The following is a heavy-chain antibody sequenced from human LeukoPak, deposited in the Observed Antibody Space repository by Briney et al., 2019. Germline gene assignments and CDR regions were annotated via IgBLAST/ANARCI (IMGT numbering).Heavy chain of an antibody. CDR3: ARDNSDFDEYAFDI. CDR2: IYYSGST. D-gene: IGHD1-1*01. V-gene: IGHV4-31*03. Sequence: SETLSLTCTVSGGSISSGGYYWSWIRQHPGKGLEWIGYIYYSGSTYYNPSLKSRVTISVDTSKNLFSLKLSSVTAADTAVYYCARDNSDFDEYAFDIWGQGTMVTVSS. CDR1: GGSISSGGYY. J-gene: IGHJ3*02.